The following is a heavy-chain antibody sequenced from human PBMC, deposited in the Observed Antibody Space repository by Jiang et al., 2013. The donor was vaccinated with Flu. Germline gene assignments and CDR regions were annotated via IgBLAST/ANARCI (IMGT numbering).Heavy chain of an antibody. J-gene: IGHJ4*02. CDR3: ARDRGWLQFDD. D-gene: IGHD5-12*01. CDR1: GVSINSHF. CDR2: ISNTGDT. V-gene: IGHV4-59*11. Sequence: SLTCTVSGVSINSHFWTWSGSPHGKGLEWIGYISNTGDTKYHPSLRGRVTFSRDTTRNQFSLNLNSMTAADSAVYFCARDRGWLQFDDWGQGALVTVSS.